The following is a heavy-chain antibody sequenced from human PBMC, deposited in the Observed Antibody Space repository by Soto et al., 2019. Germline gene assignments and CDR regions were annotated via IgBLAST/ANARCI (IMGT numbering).Heavy chain of an antibody. Sequence: SETLSLTCAVSGGSISMNSWSWVRQPPGKGLEWIGEIYHSGSTNYNPSLKSRVTISVDKSKNQFSLKLSSVTAADTAVYYCARVVQGIDYWGQGTLVTVSS. V-gene: IGHV4-4*02. CDR3: ARVVQGIDY. D-gene: IGHD3-10*01. CDR2: IYHSGST. J-gene: IGHJ4*02. CDR1: GGSISMNS.